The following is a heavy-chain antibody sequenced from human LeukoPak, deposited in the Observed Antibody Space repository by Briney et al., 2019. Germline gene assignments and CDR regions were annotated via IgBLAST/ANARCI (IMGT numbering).Heavy chain of an antibody. D-gene: IGHD2-2*01. J-gene: IGHJ6*03. CDR2: ISGSGGST. Sequence: GGSLRLSCAASGFTFSSYAMSWVRQAPGKGLEWVSAISGSGGSTYYADSVKGRFTISRDNSKNTLCLQMNSLRAEDTAVYYCAKDTCSSTSCYFIYYYYMDVWGKGTTATVSS. CDR1: GFTFSSYA. V-gene: IGHV3-23*01. CDR3: AKDTCSSTSCYFIYYYYMDV.